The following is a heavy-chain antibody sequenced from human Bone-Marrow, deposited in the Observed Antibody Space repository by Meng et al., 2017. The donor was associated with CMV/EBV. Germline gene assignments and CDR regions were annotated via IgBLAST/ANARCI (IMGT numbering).Heavy chain of an antibody. CDR2: IIPIFGTA. D-gene: IGHD6-13*01. CDR3: ARDGAGIAAAGRGLRWFDP. J-gene: IGHJ5*02. V-gene: IGHV1-69*05. Sequence: FSSYAISWVRQDPGQGLEWMGGIIPIFGTANYAQKFQGRVTITTDESTSTAYMELSSLRSEDTAVYYCARDGAGIAAAGRGLRWFDPWGQGTLVTVSS. CDR1: FSSYA.